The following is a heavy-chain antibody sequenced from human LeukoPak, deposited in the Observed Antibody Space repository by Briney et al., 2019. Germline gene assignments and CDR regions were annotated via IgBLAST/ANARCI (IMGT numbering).Heavy chain of an antibody. Sequence: GGSLTLSCAASGFTFSNYEMNWVRQAPGKGLEWVSYISSSGSTIHYADSVKGRFTISRDNAKNSLYLQMNSLRAEDTAVYYCARALWFGETFPAYWGQGTLVTVSS. CDR2: ISSSGSTI. CDR3: ARALWFGETFPAY. J-gene: IGHJ4*02. CDR1: GFTFSNYE. D-gene: IGHD3-10*01. V-gene: IGHV3-48*03.